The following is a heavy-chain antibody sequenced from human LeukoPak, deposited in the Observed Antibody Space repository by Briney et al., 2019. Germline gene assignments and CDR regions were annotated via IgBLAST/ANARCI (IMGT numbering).Heavy chain of an antibody. CDR3: ARDRGVSPTGGHCMDV. CDR1: GFTFRTYA. CDR2: ISEDGGNK. Sequence: GKSLRLSCAASGFTFRTYAMHWVRRAPGKGLEWVTIISEDGGNKYYADSVKGRFTISRDNYKNTLFLQMQTVGPGDPPVYYCARDRGVSPTGGHCMDVWGKGTTVTVSS. J-gene: IGHJ6*04. V-gene: IGHV3-30-3*01. D-gene: IGHD3-10*01.